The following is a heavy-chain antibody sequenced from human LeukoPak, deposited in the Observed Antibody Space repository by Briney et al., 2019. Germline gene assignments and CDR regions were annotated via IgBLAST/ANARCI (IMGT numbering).Heavy chain of an antibody. V-gene: IGHV4-30-4*01. D-gene: IGHD1-26*01. J-gene: IGHJ3*02. CDR3: ARVVGFVAAIDAFDI. CDR2: IYYSGST. CDR1: GGSISSGDYY. Sequence: SQTLSLTCTVSGGSISSGDYYWSWIRQPPGKGLEWKGYIYYSGSTYYNPSLKSRVTISVDTSKNQFSLKLSSVTAADTAVYYCARVVGFVAAIDAFDIWGQGTMVTVSS.